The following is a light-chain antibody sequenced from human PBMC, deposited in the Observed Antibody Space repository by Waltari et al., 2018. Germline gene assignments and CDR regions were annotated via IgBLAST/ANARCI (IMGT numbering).Light chain of an antibody. V-gene: IGKV3-11*01. CDR3: QQRSNWPPGALT. CDR1: QSVSSY. J-gene: IGKJ4*01. CDR2: DAS. Sequence: EIVFTQSPATLSLSPGERATLSCRASQSVSSYLAWYQQKPGQAPRLLIYDASNRATGIPARFSGSGSGTDFTLTISSLEPEDFAVYYCQQRSNWPPGALTFGGGTKVEIK.